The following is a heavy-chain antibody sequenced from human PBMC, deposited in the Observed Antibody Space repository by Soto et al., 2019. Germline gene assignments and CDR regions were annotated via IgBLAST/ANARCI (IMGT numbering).Heavy chain of an antibody. CDR2: IYYSGST. CDR1: GGSISSSSYY. J-gene: IGHJ4*02. Sequence: SETLSLTCTVSGGSISSSSYYWGWIRQPPGKGLEWIGSIYYSGSTYYNPSLKSRVTISVDTSKNQFSLKLSSVTAADTAVYYCASFRIAAAAYFDYWGQGTLVTVSS. D-gene: IGHD6-13*01. V-gene: IGHV4-39*01. CDR3: ASFRIAAAAYFDY.